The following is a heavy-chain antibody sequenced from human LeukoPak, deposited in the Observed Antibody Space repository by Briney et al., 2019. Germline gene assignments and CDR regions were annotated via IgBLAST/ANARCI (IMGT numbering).Heavy chain of an antibody. CDR3: ARRITMVRGDAFDI. V-gene: IGHV1-69*13. CDR1: GGTFSSYA. J-gene: IGHJ3*02. D-gene: IGHD3-10*01. Sequence: SVKVSCKASGGTFSSYAISWVRQAPGQGLEWMGGIIPIFGTANYAQKFQGRVTITADESTSTAYMELSSLRSEDTAVYYCARRITMVRGDAFDIWGQGTMVTVSS. CDR2: IIPIFGTA.